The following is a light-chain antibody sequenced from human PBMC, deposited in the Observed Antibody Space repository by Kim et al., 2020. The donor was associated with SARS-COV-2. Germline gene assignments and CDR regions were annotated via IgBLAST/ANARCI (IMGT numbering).Light chain of an antibody. J-gene: IGLJ3*02. CDR1: NF. CDR3: QSFDDDNWV. V-gene: IGLV6-57*02. CDR2: EDA. Sequence: NFVQWYQQRPGSAPTIVISEDAQRPSGVPERFSGSIDSSSNSASLTISGLKTEDEASYYCQSFDDDNWVFGGGTQLTVL.